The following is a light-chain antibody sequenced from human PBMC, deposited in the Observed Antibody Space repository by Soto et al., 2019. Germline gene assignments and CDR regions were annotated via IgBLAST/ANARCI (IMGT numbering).Light chain of an antibody. Sequence: QSVLTQPPSVSGAPGQRVTISCTVSSSNIGAGYDVHWYQQLPGTAPKLLIYGNSNRPSGVPDRFSGSKSGTSASLAITGLQTEDEADYYCQSYGSSLSEVLGTGTKVTVL. CDR3: QSYGSSLSEV. CDR2: GNS. CDR1: SSNIGAGYD. V-gene: IGLV1-40*01. J-gene: IGLJ1*01.